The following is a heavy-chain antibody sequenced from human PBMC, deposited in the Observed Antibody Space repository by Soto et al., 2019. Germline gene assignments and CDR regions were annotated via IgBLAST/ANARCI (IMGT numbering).Heavy chain of an antibody. CDR2: ISSSSSYI. Sequence: GGSLRLSCAASGFTFSSYSMNWVRQAPGKGLDWVSSISSSSSYIYYADSVKGRFTISRDNAKNSLYLQMNSLRAEDTAVYYCARDHNRCSSTSCYWANFDYWGQGTLVTVSS. J-gene: IGHJ4*02. D-gene: IGHD2-2*01. CDR3: ARDHNRCSSTSCYWANFDY. V-gene: IGHV3-21*01. CDR1: GFTFSSYS.